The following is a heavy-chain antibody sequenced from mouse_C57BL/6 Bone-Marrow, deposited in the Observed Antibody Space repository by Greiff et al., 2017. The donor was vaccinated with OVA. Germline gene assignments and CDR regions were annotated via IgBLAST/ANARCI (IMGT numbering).Heavy chain of an antibody. Sequence: QVQLQQSGAELARPGASVKLSCKASGYTFTSYGISWVKQRTGQGLEWIGEIYPRSGNTYYNEKFKGKATLTADKSSSTAYMELRSLTSEDSAVYFCARGYYYGSIPYAMDYWGQGTSVTVSS. D-gene: IGHD1-1*01. V-gene: IGHV1-81*01. CDR1: GYTFTSYG. CDR3: ARGYYYGSIPYAMDY. J-gene: IGHJ4*01. CDR2: IYPRSGNT.